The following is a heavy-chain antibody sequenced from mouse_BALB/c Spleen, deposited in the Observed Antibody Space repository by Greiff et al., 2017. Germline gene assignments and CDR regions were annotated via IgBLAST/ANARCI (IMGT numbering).Heavy chain of an antibody. CDR1: GFTFSDYY. Sequence: EVKLMESGGGLVKPGGSLKLSCAASGFTFSDYYMYWVRQTPEKRLEWVATISDGGSYTYYPDSVKGRFTISRDNAKNNLYLQMSSLKSEDTAMYYCARDPASYYAMDYWGQGTSVTVSS. J-gene: IGHJ4*01. D-gene: IGHD6-1*01. V-gene: IGHV5-4*02. CDR3: ARDPASYYAMDY. CDR2: ISDGGSYT.